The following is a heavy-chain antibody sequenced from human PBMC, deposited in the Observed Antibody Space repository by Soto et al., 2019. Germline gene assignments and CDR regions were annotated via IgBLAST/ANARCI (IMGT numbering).Heavy chain of an antibody. D-gene: IGHD3-9*01. CDR2: IIPVFGTA. V-gene: IGHV1-69*13. Sequence: SVKVSCKASGGTFSRHAISWVRQAPGQGVEWMGGIIPVFGTANYAQKFQGRVTITADESTSTAHMELSSLRSEDTAVYYCARDGIINIWPYLYCFDVWGQGTPVTVSS. CDR1: GGTFSRHA. J-gene: IGHJ5*01. CDR3: ARDGIINIWPYLYCFDV.